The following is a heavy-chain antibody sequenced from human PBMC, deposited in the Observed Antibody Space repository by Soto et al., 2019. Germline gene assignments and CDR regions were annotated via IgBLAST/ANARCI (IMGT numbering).Heavy chain of an antibody. V-gene: IGHV4-39*01. J-gene: IGHJ4*01. CDR2: IYFNGNT. Sequence: SETLSLTCNVSGVSIIDTSYYWGWIRQPPGKGLEWIGTIYFNGNTFYNPSLKSRLTISVDTSKNQISLRLTSVTAADTAVYYCARQGSYWGHGTLVTSPQ. CDR1: GVSIIDTSYY. CDR3: ARQGSY.